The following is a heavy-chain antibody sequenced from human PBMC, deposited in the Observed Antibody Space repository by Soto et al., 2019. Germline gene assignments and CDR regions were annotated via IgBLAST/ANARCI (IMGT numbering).Heavy chain of an antibody. CDR3: ARDEGGYNYNYFDY. Sequence: SETLSLTCTVSGGSISSGNYYWSWIRQPPGKGLEWIGFISYSGSTYYNPSLKSRVTISVDTSKNQFSLKLSSVTAADTAVYYCARDEGGYNYNYFDYWGQGTLVTVSS. J-gene: IGHJ4*02. V-gene: IGHV4-30-4*01. D-gene: IGHD5-12*01. CDR2: ISYSGST. CDR1: GGSISSGNYY.